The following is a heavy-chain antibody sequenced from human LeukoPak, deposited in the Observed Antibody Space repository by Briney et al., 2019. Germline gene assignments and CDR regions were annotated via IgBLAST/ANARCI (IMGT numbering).Heavy chain of an antibody. V-gene: IGHV3-7*03. J-gene: IGHJ4*02. CDR3: AKEGRSLQTY. CDR2: IKEDGTET. Sequence: TGGSLRLSCAASGFTFSSYCMSWVRQAPGKGLEWVANIKEDGTETYYVDSVKGRFTISRDNAKNSLYLQMNSLRVEDTAVYYCAKEGRSLQTYWGQGTLVTVSS. D-gene: IGHD5-24*01. CDR1: GFTFSSYC.